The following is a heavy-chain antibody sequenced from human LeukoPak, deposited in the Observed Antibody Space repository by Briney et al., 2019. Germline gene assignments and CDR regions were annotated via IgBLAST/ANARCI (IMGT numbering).Heavy chain of an antibody. Sequence: PGGSLRLSCAPSGFTFRSYWMHWVRQAPGNGLVWVSRINSDGSSTSYADSVKGRFTISRDNAKNTLYLQMNSLRAEDTAVYHCARDRGGSAFDILGQGTMVTVSS. CDR1: GFTFRSYW. CDR2: INSDGSST. J-gene: IGHJ3*02. V-gene: IGHV3-74*01. CDR3: ARDRGGSAFDI. D-gene: IGHD3-10*01.